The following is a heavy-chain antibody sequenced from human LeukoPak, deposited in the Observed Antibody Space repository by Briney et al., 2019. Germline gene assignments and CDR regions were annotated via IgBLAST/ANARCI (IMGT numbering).Heavy chain of an antibody. CDR1: GFTFGSYG. V-gene: IGHV3-30*18. CDR3: AKDGQPEYSGSQYSNYYFDY. Sequence: GRSLRLSCAASGFTFGSYGMHWVRQAPGKGLEWVAVISYDGSNKYYADSVKGRFTISRDNSKNTLYLQMNSLRAEDTAVYYCAKDGQPEYSGSQYSNYYFDYWGQGTLVTVSS. D-gene: IGHD1-26*01. J-gene: IGHJ4*02. CDR2: ISYDGSNK.